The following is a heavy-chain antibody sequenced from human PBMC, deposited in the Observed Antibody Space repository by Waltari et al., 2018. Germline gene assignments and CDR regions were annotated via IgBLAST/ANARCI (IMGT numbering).Heavy chain of an antibody. Sequence: ISSYYWSWIRQPAGKGLEWIGRIYTSGSTNYNPSLKSRVTMSVDTSKNQFSLKLSSVTAADTAVYYCARDGGSGDYRLYYFDYWGQGTLVTVSS. CDR1: ISSYY. CDR3: ARDGGSGDYRLYYFDY. D-gene: IGHD4-17*01. V-gene: IGHV4-4*07. J-gene: IGHJ4*02. CDR2: IYTSGST.